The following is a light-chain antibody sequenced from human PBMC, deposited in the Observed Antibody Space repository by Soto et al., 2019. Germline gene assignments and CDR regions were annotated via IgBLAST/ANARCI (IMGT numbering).Light chain of an antibody. Sequence: QSALTQPRSVSGSPGQSVTISCTGTSSDVGTYNYVSWYQQHPGKAPKVMIYDVSERPSGVPDRFSGSKSGNTASLTISGLQAEDEADYYRCSSAGSPRYVFGTGTKLTVL. CDR2: DVS. CDR1: SSDVGTYNY. CDR3: CSSAGSPRYV. V-gene: IGLV2-11*01. J-gene: IGLJ1*01.